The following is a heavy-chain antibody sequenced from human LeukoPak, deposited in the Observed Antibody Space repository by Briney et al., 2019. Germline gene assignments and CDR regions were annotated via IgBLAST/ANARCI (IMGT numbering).Heavy chain of an antibody. CDR3: ARVGYNWNYSFDY. D-gene: IGHD1-7*01. Sequence: ASVKVSCKASGYTFTGYYMHWVRQAPGQGLEWMGWINPNSGGTNYAQKFQGRVTMTRDTSISTAYMELSRLRSDDTAVYYCARVGYNWNYSFDYWGQGTLVTVSS. V-gene: IGHV1-2*02. J-gene: IGHJ4*02. CDR1: GYTFTGYY. CDR2: INPNSGGT.